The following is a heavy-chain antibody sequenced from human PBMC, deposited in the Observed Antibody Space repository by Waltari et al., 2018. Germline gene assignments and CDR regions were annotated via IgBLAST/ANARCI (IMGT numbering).Heavy chain of an antibody. V-gene: IGHV4-59*01. CDR3: ARVLVAGTEEGWFDP. D-gene: IGHD6-19*01. Sequence: QVQLQESGPGLVKPSETLSLTCTVSGGSISSYYWSWIRQPPGKGLEWIGYIYYSGSTNYNPSLKSRVTISVDTSKNQFSLKLSSVTAADTAVYYCARVLVAGTEEGWFDPWGQGTLVTVSS. CDR2: IYYSGST. CDR1: GGSISSYY. J-gene: IGHJ5*02.